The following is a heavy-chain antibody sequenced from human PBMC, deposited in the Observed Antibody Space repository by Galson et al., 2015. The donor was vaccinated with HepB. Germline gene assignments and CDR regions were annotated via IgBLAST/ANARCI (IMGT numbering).Heavy chain of an antibody. J-gene: IGHJ4*02. CDR3: ARDKMWEPRFRGAETETLFPDY. D-gene: IGHD1-26*01. Sequence: SVKVSCKASGYTFTSCDINWVRQATGQGLEWMGWMNPNSGNTGYAQKFQGRVTMTRNTSISTAYMELSSLRSEDTAVYYCARDKMWEPRFRGAETETLFPDYWGQGTLVTVSS. V-gene: IGHV1-8*01. CDR2: MNPNSGNT. CDR1: GYTFTSCD.